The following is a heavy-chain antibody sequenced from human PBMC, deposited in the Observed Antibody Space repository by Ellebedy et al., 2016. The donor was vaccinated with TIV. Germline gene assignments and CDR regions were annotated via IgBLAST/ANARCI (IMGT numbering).Heavy chain of an antibody. CDR3: ARAPPHYYYGMDV. CDR2: IYYSGST. J-gene: IGHJ6*02. V-gene: IGHV4-59*12. Sequence: SETLSLXXTVSGGSISSYYWSWIRQPPGKGLEWIGYIYYSGSTNYNPSLKSRVTISVDTSKKQFSLKLSSVTAADTAVYYCARAPPHYYYGMDVWGQGTTVTVSS. CDR1: GGSISSYY.